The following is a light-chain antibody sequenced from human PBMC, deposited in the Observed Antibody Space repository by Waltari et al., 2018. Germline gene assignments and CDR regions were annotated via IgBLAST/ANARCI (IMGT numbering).Light chain of an antibody. CDR2: EVS. CDR3: SSYTSSSTLV. Sequence: SALTQPASVSGSPGPSITISCTGTSSDVGGYNYVPWYQQHPGKAPKLMISEVSNRHSGVSNRFSGSKSGNTASLTISGLQAEDEADYYCSSYTSSSTLVFGGGTKLTVL. J-gene: IGLJ2*01. V-gene: IGLV2-14*01. CDR1: SSDVGGYNY.